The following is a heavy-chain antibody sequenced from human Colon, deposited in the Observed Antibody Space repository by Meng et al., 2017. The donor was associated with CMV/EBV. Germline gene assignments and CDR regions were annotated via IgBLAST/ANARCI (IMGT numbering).Heavy chain of an antibody. Sequence: QDQLSPYGPELKTHLALVKASGKSSRYAFTANNLHWVRHAPGQGLEWMGWIYPNNGGTYFAQKFQGRVTMTSDTSISTAYMELSRLTSDDTAIYYCIKEDWYFDFWGQGTLVTVSS. V-gene: IGHV1-2*02. J-gene: IGHJ4*02. CDR2: IYPNNGGT. CDR1: RYAFTANN. CDR3: IKEDWYFDF. D-gene: IGHD2-21*01.